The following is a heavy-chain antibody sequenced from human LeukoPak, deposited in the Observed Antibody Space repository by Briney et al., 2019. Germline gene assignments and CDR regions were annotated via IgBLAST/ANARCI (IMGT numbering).Heavy chain of an antibody. CDR3: ARDRRYNWNDDFDY. J-gene: IGHJ4*02. CDR2: IYYSGST. Sequence: SETLSLTCTVSGGSISSSSYYWGWLRQPPGKGLEWIGSIYYSGSTYYNPSLKSRVTISVDTSKNQFSLKLSSVTAADTAVYYCARDRRYNWNDDFDYWGQGTLVTVSS. V-gene: IGHV4-39*02. CDR1: GGSISSSSYY. D-gene: IGHD1-1*01.